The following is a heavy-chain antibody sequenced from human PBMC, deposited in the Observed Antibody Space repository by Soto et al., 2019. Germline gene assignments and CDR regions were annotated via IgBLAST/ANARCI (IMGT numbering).Heavy chain of an antibody. J-gene: IGHJ4*02. CDR2: IIPIFGTA. D-gene: IGHD3-3*01. CDR3: ASSRVGKLRRNPTYYFDY. V-gene: IGHV1-69*13. Sequence: GASVKVSCKASGGTISRYAISWVRKANGQGLEWMGGIIPIFGTANYAQKFQGRVTITADESTSTAYMELSSLRSEDTAVYYCASSRVGKLRRNPTYYFDYWGQGTLVTVSS. CDR1: GGTISRYA.